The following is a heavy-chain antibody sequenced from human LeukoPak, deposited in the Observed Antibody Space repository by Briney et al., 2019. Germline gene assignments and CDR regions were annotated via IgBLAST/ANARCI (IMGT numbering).Heavy chain of an antibody. CDR2: INHSGST. D-gene: IGHD2-21*01. V-gene: IGHV4-34*01. CDR1: GGSFSGYY. CDR3: ARVGRGIVVRAPDY. Sequence: PSETLSLTCAVYGGSFSGYYWSWIRQPPGKGLEWIGEINHSGSTNYNPSLKSRVTISVDTSKNQFSLKLSSVTAADTAVYYCARVGRGIVVRAPDYWGQGTLVTVSS. J-gene: IGHJ4*02.